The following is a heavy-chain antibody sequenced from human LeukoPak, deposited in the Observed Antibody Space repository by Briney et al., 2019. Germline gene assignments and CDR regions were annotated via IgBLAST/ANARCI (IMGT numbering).Heavy chain of an antibody. Sequence: GASVKVSCKASGGTFSSYAISWVRQAPGQGLEWMGGIIPIFGTANYAQKFQGRVTITADESTSAAYMELSSLRSEDTAVYYCAIGNLRYSSGWYGPDYWGQGTLVTVSS. D-gene: IGHD6-19*01. J-gene: IGHJ4*02. CDR3: AIGNLRYSSGWYGPDY. CDR1: GGTFSSYA. CDR2: IIPIFGTA. V-gene: IGHV1-69*13.